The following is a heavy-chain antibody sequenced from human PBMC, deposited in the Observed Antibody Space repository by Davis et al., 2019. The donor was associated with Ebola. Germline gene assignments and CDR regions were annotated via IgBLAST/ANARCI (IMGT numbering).Heavy chain of an antibody. J-gene: IGHJ4*02. CDR2: ISAYNGNT. V-gene: IGHV1-18*01. D-gene: IGHD6-19*01. CDR1: GYTFTSYG. Sequence: AASVKVSCKASGYTFTSYGISWVRQAPGQGLEWMGWISAYNGNTNYAQKLQGRVTITADESTSTAYMELSSLRSEDTAVYYCAREDPGLAGATFDYWGQGTLVTVSS. CDR3: AREDPGLAGATFDY.